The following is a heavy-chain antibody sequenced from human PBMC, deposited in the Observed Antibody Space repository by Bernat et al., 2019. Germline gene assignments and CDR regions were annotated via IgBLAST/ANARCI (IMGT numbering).Heavy chain of an antibody. V-gene: IGHV4-39*01. J-gene: IGHJ4*02. Sequence: QLQLQESGPGLVKPSATLSLTCTVSGDSISSSSFYWGWIRQPPGKGLEWIATIYSSGTTYYNPSLKSRVTMSVETSKNQFSMNLRSVTATDTAIYYCARHYCTGGPCYFDYWGQGTLVTVSS. CDR2: IYSSGTT. CDR1: GDSISSSSFY. CDR3: ARHYCTGGPCYFDY. D-gene: IGHD2-8*02.